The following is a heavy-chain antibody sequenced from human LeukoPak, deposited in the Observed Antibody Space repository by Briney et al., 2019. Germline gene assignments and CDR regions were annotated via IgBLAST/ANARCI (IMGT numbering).Heavy chain of an antibody. CDR1: GFTFSGYS. V-gene: IGHV3-21*01. CDR2: LSSINTYI. Sequence: PGGSLRLSCVASGFTFSGYSMSWVRQAPGKGLEWVSSLSSINTYIYYADSVKGRFAISRDNAKNSLYLQMNSLGAEDTAVYYCARDAASFYDWGTYLGHFDLWGQGTQVTVSS. CDR3: ARDAASFYDWGTYLGHFDL. D-gene: IGHD3-10*01. J-gene: IGHJ4*02.